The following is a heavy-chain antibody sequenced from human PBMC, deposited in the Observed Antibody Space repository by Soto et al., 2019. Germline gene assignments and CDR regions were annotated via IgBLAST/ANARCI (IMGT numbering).Heavy chain of an antibody. V-gene: IGHV3-73*02. D-gene: IGHD1-7*01. CDR3: TRPKKELPFYTYNGIDV. CDR1: GLTFSDSA. Sequence: EVQLVESGGGLVQPGGSLKLSCAASGLTFSDSAIHWVRQASGKGLEWVCRIRSKTNNYATTYAASVKGRFTISRDHSKHTAYLKTTSLKTVDTAVYYCTRPKKELPFYTYNGIDVWGEGTTVTVSS. CDR2: IRSKTNNYAT. J-gene: IGHJ6*04.